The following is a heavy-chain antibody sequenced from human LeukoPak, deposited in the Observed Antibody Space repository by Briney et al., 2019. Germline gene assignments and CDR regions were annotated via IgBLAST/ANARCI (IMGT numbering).Heavy chain of an antibody. V-gene: IGHV4-34*01. CDR3: AGSTYYDILTGYSLFDY. J-gene: IGHJ4*02. CDR1: GGSFSGYY. CDR2: INHSGST. D-gene: IGHD3-9*01. Sequence: SETLSLTCAVYGGSFSGYYWSWIRQPPGKGLEWIGEINHSGSTNYNPSLKSRVTISVDTSKNQFSLKLSSVTAEDTAVYYCAGSTYYDILTGYSLFDYWGQGTLVTVSS.